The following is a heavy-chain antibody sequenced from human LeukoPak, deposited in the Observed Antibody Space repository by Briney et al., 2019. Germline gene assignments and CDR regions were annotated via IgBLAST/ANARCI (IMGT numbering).Heavy chain of an antibody. CDR1: GGSISSYY. J-gene: IGHJ4*02. CDR2: IYYSGST. D-gene: IGHD1-26*01. V-gene: IGHV4-59*12. Sequence: SETLSLTCTVSGGSISSYYWSWIRQPPGKGLEWIGYIYYSGSTNYNPSLKSRVTISVDTSKNQFSLKLSSVTAADTAVYYCALYQRVGAPNYDYWGQGTLVTVSS. CDR3: ALYQRVGAPNYDY.